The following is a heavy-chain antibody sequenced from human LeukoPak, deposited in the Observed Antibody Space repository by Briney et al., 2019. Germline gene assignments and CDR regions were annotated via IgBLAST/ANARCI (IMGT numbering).Heavy chain of an antibody. CDR1: GGSITSCY. D-gene: IGHD5-18*01. CDR2: IYPSGST. Sequence: SETLSLTCTVSGGSITSCYWSWIRQPAGKGLEWIGRIYPSGSTNYNPSLKSRVTMSVDTSKNHFSLKLSSVTAADTAVYYCARDSYVYSYGENKFDYWGQGTLVTVSS. J-gene: IGHJ4*02. CDR3: ARDSYVYSYGENKFDY. V-gene: IGHV4-4*07.